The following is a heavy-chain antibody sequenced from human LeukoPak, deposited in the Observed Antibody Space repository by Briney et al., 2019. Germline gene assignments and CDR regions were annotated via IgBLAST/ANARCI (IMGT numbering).Heavy chain of an antibody. Sequence: PGGSLRLSCAASGFTFSDYYMSWIRQAPGKGLEWVSYISSSSSYTNYADSVKGRFTISGDNAKNSLYLQMNSLRAEDTAVYYCARGGAGTKPFDYWGQGTLVTVSS. D-gene: IGHD6-19*01. CDR1: GFTFSDYY. CDR3: ARGGAGTKPFDY. CDR2: ISSSSSYT. V-gene: IGHV3-11*06. J-gene: IGHJ4*02.